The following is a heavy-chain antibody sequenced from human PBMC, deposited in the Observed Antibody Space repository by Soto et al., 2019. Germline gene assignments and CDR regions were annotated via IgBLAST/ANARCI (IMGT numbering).Heavy chain of an antibody. D-gene: IGHD4-17*01. CDR2: ISGSGGST. J-gene: IGHJ4*02. CDR3: AKSPGGYGNYGDYVDY. Sequence: PGGSLRLSCAASGFTFSSYAMSWVRQAPGKGLEWVSAISGSGGSTYYADSVKGRFTISRDNSKNTLYLQMNSLRAEDTAVYYCAKSPGGYGNYGDYVDYLGQGTLVTVSS. CDR1: GFTFSSYA. V-gene: IGHV3-23*01.